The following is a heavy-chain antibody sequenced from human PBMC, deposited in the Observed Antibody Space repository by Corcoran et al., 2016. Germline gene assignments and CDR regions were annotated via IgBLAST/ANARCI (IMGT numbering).Heavy chain of an antibody. D-gene: IGHD3-22*01. CDR3: ARASGSYDSGGYFDY. Sequence: EVQLVESGGGLVQPGGSLRLSCVASGFTFSSYWMHWVRQAPGKGLVWVSRISTDGSGTSYADSVKGRFTISRDNAKNTLFLQMNSLRAEDTAVFYCARASGSYDSGGYFDYWGQGALVAVSS. CDR2: ISTDGSGT. CDR1: GFTFSSYW. J-gene: IGHJ4*02. V-gene: IGHV3-74*01.